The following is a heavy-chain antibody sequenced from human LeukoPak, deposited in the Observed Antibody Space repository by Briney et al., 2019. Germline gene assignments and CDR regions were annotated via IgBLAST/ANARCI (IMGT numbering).Heavy chain of an antibody. J-gene: IGHJ4*02. CDR2: IKSKSDGGTT. D-gene: IGHD4-17*01. V-gene: IGHV3-15*01. Sequence: GGSLRLSCAASGFSFSNAWMSWVRQAPGKGLEWVGRIKSKSDGGTTDYTAPVKGRFTISRDDSKNTLYLQMNSLKIDDTAVYYCITDPGDYKNFWGQGTLVTVSS. CDR3: ITDPGDYKNF. CDR1: GFSFSNAW.